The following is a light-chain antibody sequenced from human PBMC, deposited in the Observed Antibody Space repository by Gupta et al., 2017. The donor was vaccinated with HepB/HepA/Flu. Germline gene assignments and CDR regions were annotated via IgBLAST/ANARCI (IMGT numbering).Light chain of an antibody. J-gene: IGKJ4*01. CDR3: KQTYQAPHT. Sequence: DIQMTQSPSSLSARVSDTVTITRRPSQTINNYLNWYQWKVGKAPKLLIYAASNLQSGVPSRFSGSGSGTDFTLTIIRVQPEDFATYYCKQTYQAPHTFGAGTKVEIK. CDR1: QTINNY. V-gene: IGKV1-39*01. CDR2: AAS.